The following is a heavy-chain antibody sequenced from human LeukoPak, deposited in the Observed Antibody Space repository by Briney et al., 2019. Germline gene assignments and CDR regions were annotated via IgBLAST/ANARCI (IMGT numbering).Heavy chain of an antibody. V-gene: IGHV3-23*01. D-gene: IGHD3-22*01. CDR3: AREHYYDSSGYYSNDAFDI. CDR1: GFTLTNYA. CDR2: IGSDGVTT. Sequence: GGSLRLSCAASGFTLTNYAMAWVRQAPGKGLEWVSGIGSDGVTTYYADSVKGRFTIARDNSKNTVYLQMNSLRAEDTAVYYCAREHYYDSSGYYSNDAFDIWGQGTMVTVSS. J-gene: IGHJ3*02.